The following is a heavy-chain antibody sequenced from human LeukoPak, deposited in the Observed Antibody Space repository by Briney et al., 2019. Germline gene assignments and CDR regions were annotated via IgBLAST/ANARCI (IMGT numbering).Heavy chain of an antibody. CDR1: GGSIRSSNYY. J-gene: IGHJ5*02. V-gene: IGHV4-39*07. Sequence: PSETLSLTCTVSGGSIRSSNYYWGWIRQPPGKGLEWIGAIYSSASTYYNPSLKSRVTISVDTSKNQFSLKLSSVTAADTAVYYCARGRVAAAGTEGYWFDPWGQGTLVTVSS. D-gene: IGHD6-13*01. CDR2: IYSSAST. CDR3: ARGRVAAAGTEGYWFDP.